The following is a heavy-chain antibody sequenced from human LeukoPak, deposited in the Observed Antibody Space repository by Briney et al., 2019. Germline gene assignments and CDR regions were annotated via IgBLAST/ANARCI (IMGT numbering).Heavy chain of an antibody. J-gene: IGHJ4*02. V-gene: IGHV3-20*04. CDR3: ARLVCSTIPCYGKFYFDS. CDR1: GFTFDDYG. D-gene: IGHD2-2*01. Sequence: GGSLRLSCAASGFTFDDYGMSWVRQAPGKGLEWVSGINWNGGSTGYADSVKGRFTISRDNAKNSVYLQMNSLRAEDTAVYYCARLVCSTIPCYGKFYFDSWGQGTLVPVSS. CDR2: INWNGGST.